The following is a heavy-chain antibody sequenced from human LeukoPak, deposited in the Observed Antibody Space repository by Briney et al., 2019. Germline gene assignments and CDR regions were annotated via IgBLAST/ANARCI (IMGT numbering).Heavy chain of an antibody. CDR3: ARGYSNGWYFFDY. CDR2: MSYDGSNR. J-gene: IGHJ4*02. Sequence: GGSLRLSCAASGFTVSSYAMHWVRQAPGKGLEWVALMSYDGSNRYYADSVKGRLTISRDNSKNTLYLQMNSLRAEDTAVYCCARGYSNGWYFFDYWGQGTLVTVSS. D-gene: IGHD6-13*01. V-gene: IGHV3-30-3*01. CDR1: GFTVSSYA.